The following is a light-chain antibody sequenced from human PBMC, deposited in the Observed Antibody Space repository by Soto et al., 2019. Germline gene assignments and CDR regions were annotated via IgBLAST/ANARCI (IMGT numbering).Light chain of an antibody. V-gene: IGLV2-14*01. CDR2: DVS. CDR1: SRDVGGHNY. CDR3: SSFTSSPSYV. Sequence: QSALTQPASVSGSPGQSITISCAGTSRDVGGHNYVSWYQQHTGKAPKLMIDDVSNRPSGVSNRFSGSKSGNTASLTISELQAEDEADYYCSSFTSSPSYVFGTGTKVTVL. J-gene: IGLJ1*01.